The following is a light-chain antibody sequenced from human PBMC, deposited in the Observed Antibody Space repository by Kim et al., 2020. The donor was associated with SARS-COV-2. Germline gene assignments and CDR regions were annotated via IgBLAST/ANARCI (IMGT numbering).Light chain of an antibody. V-gene: IGLV3-19*01. CDR3: NSRDSSGNHLV. J-gene: IGLJ2*01. CDR2: GKN. Sequence: ALGQTVRITLQGDRLRSYYASWYQQKPGQAPVLVIYGKNNRPSGIPDRFSGSSSGNTASLTITGAQAEDEADYFCNSRDSSGNHLVFGGGTQLTVL. CDR1: RLRSYY.